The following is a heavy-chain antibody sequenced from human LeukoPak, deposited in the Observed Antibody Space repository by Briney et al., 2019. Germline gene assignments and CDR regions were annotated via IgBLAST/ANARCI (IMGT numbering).Heavy chain of an antibody. CDR2: ISTTSKYI. D-gene: IGHD6-13*01. J-gene: IGHJ4*02. V-gene: IGHV3-21*01. Sequence: GGSLRLSCAASGCTFSSYSFNWVRQAPGKGLEWVSSISTTSKYIYYAGSVKGRFTISRDNAKNSLYLQMNSLRAEDTAVYFCARYSSHCLDYWGQGTLVTVSS. CDR1: GCTFSSYS. CDR3: ARYSSHCLDY.